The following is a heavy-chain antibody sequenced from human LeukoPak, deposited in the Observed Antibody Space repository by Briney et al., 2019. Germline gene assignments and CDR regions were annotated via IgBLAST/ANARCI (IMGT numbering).Heavy chain of an antibody. J-gene: IGHJ2*01. CDR1: EFTFSSYS. V-gene: IGHV3-21*04. CDR2: ISSSSSYI. CDR3: AKDGYYDSSAYYYVRYFDL. D-gene: IGHD3-22*01. Sequence: GGSLRLSCAASEFTFSSYSMNWVRQAPGKGLEWVSSISSSSSYIYYADSVKGRFTISRDNAKNSLYLQMNSLRAEDTAVYYCAKDGYYDSSAYYYVRYFDLWGRGTLVTVSS.